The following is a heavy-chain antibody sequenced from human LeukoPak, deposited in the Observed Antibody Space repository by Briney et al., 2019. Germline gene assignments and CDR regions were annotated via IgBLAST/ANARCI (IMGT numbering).Heavy chain of an antibody. D-gene: IGHD3-9*01. V-gene: IGHV1-2*02. Sequence: ASVKVSCKASGYTFTGYYMHWVRQAPGQGLEWMGWINPNSGGTNYAQKFQGRVTMTRDTSISTAYMELSRLRSDDTAVYYCARGGPSVPYYDILTGYSPVYFDYWGQGTLVTVSS. J-gene: IGHJ4*02. CDR2: INPNSGGT. CDR1: GYTFTGYY. CDR3: ARGGPSVPYYDILTGYSPVYFDY.